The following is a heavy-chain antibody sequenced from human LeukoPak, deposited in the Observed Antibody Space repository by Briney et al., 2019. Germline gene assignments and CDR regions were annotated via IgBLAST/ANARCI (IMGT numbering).Heavy chain of an antibody. CDR1: GGSISSYY. V-gene: IGHV4-59*01. J-gene: IGHJ4*02. D-gene: IGHD3-10*01. Sequence: PSETLSLTCTVSGGSISSYYWSWIRQPPGKGLEWIGYIYYSGSTNYNPSLKSRVTISVDTSKNQFSLKLSSVTAADTAVYYCARMRTMVRGVLGNFDYWGQGTLVTVSS. CDR2: IYYSGST. CDR3: ARMRTMVRGVLGNFDY.